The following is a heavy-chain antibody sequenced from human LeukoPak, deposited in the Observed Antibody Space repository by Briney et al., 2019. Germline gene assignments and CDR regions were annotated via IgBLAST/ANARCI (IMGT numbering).Heavy chain of an antibody. CDR3: AREAYYYGSGSYYTTYYYYYMDV. Sequence: SETLSLTCTVSGGSISNYYWSWIRQPPGKGLEWIGYIYYSGSTNYNPSLKSRVTISVATSKNQFSLKLSSVTAADTAVYYCAREAYYYGSGSYYTTYYYYYMDVWGKGTTVTISS. CDR1: GGSISNYY. D-gene: IGHD3-10*01. V-gene: IGHV4-59*01. J-gene: IGHJ6*03. CDR2: IYYSGST.